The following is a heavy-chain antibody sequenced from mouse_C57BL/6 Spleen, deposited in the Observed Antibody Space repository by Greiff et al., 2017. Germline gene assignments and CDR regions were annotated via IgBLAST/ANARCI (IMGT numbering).Heavy chain of an antibody. CDR2: IDPSDSYT. CDR3: ARGIYCNDYYDMDY. Sequence: QVQLQQPGAELVMPGASVKLSCKASGYTFTSYWMHWVKQRPGQGLEWIGEIDPSDSYTNYNQKFKGKSTLTVDKSSSTAYMQLSSLTSEDSAVYYCARGIYCNDYYDMDYWGQGTSLTVSS. D-gene: IGHD2-1*01. V-gene: IGHV1-69*01. CDR1: GYTFTSYW. J-gene: IGHJ4*01.